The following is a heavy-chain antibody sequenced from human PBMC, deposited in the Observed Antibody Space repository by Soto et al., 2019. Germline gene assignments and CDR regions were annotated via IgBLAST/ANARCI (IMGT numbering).Heavy chain of an antibody. Sequence: QITLKESGPTLVKPTQTLTLTCTFSGFSLSTSGVGVGWIRQPPGKALEWLALIYWDDDKRYSPSLKSRLTITKDTSKNQVDLTMTNMDPVDTATYYCAHSNVLLWFGFFDYWGQGTLVTVSS. CDR3: AHSNVLLWFGFFDY. CDR1: GFSLSTSGVG. D-gene: IGHD3-10*01. V-gene: IGHV2-5*02. CDR2: IYWDDDK. J-gene: IGHJ4*02.